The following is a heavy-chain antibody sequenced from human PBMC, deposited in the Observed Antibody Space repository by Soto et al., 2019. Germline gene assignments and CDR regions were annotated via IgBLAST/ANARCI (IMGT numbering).Heavy chain of an antibody. CDR2: ISYDGSKE. V-gene: IGHV3-30*18. D-gene: IGHD6-19*01. J-gene: IGHJ6*02. Sequence: PGGSLRLSCAASGFSFSSYGMHWVRQVPGQGPEWVAVISYDGSKETYADSVKGRFTISRDNSKNTLYLQMNSLRVEDTALYYCAKEGRQWLTYYYYGMDVWRQGTSVTVSS. CDR3: AKEGRQWLTYYYYGMDV. CDR1: GFSFSSYG.